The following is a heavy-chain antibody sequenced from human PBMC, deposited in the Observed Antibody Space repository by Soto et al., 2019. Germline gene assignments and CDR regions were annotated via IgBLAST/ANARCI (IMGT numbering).Heavy chain of an antibody. CDR1: GFTFRSYA. CDR2: ISVGGSNT. Sequence: EVQLLESGGGLVQPGGSLRLSCAVSGFTFRSYAMSWVRQAPGKGPEWVSVISVGGSNTYYAESVKGRFTISRDNSKNTLYLQMNSLRDEDTAVYYCAKKGPPRDAFDIWGQGTMVTVST. J-gene: IGHJ3*02. V-gene: IGHV3-23*01. CDR3: AKKGPPRDAFDI.